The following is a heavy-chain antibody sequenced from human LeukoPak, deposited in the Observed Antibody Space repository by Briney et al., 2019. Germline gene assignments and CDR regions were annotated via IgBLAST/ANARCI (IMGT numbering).Heavy chain of an antibody. D-gene: IGHD2-2*01. J-gene: IGHJ5*02. CDR3: ARRRSHCSSTSLHSWFDP. CDR1: GGSISSYY. Sequence: SETLSLTCTVSGGSISSYYWSWVRQPAGKGLEWIGRIYTSGSTTYNPSLKSRVTISVDTSKNQFSLRLSSVTVADTAVYYCARRRSHCSSTSLHSWFDPWRQGPLVTVS. V-gene: IGHV4-4*07. CDR2: IYTSGST.